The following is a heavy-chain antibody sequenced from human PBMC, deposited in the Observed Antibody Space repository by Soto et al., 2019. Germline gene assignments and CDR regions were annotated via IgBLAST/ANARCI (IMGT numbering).Heavy chain of an antibody. CDR3: ARVEKMGGRVARPFDY. V-gene: IGHV4-34*01. CDR1: GGSFSGYY. D-gene: IGHD1-26*01. J-gene: IGHJ4*02. CDR2: INDSGGT. Sequence: QVQLQQWGAGLLKPSETLSLTCAVYGGSFSGYYWCWIRQSQGKGLEWIGEINDSGGTNYKPSLRSRVTMLVDTSRKQFALMLSSVTAADTAVYYCARVEKMGGRVARPFDYWGQGTLVTVSS.